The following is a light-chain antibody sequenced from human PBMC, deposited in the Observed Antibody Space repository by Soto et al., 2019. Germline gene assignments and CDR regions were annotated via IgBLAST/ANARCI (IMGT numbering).Light chain of an antibody. CDR1: SSDIGSYNY. CDR2: DVV. J-gene: IGLJ1*01. V-gene: IGLV2-14*03. CDR3: SSYITTSTLV. Sequence: QAVVTQPASVSGSPGQSLTISCTGTSSDIGSYNYVSWYQQHPGKAPKLMLYDVVARPSGVSNRFSGSKSGNTASLTISGLQAEDEADYYCSSYITTSTLVFGTGTKLTVL.